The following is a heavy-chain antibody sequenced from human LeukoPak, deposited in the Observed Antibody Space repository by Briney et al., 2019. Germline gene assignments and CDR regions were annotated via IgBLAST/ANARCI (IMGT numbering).Heavy chain of an antibody. D-gene: IGHD2-15*01. CDR1: GGSFSSSY. CDR3: ARVGCSGGSCSYGMDV. J-gene: IGHJ6*02. V-gene: IGHV4-59*12. Sequence: SETLSLTCTVSGGSFSSSYWSWIRQPPGKGLEWIGYIYYSGSTNHNPSLKSRVTISLDTSKNQFSLKLSSVTAADTAVYYCARVGCSGGSCSYGMDVWGQGTTVTVSS. CDR2: IYYSGST.